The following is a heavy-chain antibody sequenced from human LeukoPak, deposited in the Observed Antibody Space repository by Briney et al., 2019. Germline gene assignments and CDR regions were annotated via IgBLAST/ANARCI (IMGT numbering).Heavy chain of an antibody. D-gene: IGHD6-13*01. Sequence: SETLSLTCTVSGGSISSHYWSWIRQPPGKGLEWIGYIYYSGSTNYNPSLKSRVTISVDTYKNQFSLKLSSVTAADTAGYYCAIDFRSVRGSRWINWFDPGGKGTLVTVSS. CDR1: GGSISSHY. CDR2: IYYSGST. CDR3: AIDFRSVRGSRWINWFDP. V-gene: IGHV4-59*11. J-gene: IGHJ5*02.